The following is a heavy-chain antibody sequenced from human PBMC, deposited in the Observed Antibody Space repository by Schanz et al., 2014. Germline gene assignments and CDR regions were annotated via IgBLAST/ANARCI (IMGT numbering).Heavy chain of an antibody. D-gene: IGHD2-15*01. CDR1: GYSFSDYF. Sequence: QVQLVQSGAEVKKPGASVKVSCKTSGYSFSDYFIHWVRQAPGQGLEWMGWLNPDSGETLYAQRIQGRVTLTRDTSIRTAYMGLGSLLSDDAGVYFCARGGVLVLPPGTVKKGNDYWGQGTLVTGSS. J-gene: IGHJ4*02. V-gene: IGHV1-2*02. CDR3: ARGGVLVLPPGTVKKGNDY. CDR2: LNPDSGET.